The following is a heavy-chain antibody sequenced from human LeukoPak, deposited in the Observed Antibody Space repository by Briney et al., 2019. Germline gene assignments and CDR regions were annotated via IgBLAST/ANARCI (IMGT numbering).Heavy chain of an antibody. CDR1: GFTFSNYW. Sequence: GGSLRLSCVASGFTFSNYWMHWVRQAPGKGLVWVSRIKTDGSRTNYADSVKGRFTISRDNSKNTVSLQMESLRAEDTALYYCAKDYAVGSIDYWGQGTLVTVSS. CDR2: IKTDGSRT. J-gene: IGHJ4*02. V-gene: IGHV3-74*01. D-gene: IGHD3-16*01. CDR3: AKDYAVGSIDY.